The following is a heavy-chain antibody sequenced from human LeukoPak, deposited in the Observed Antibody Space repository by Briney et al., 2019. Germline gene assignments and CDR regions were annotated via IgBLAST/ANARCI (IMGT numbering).Heavy chain of an antibody. CDR1: GFTFSSYW. Sequence: PGGSLRLSCAASGFTFSSYWMHWVRQAPGKGLVWVSRIDSDGSNTIYVDSVKGRFTISRDNAKNTLYLQMNSLRAEDTAVYYCARGLRITVIRGIQGVSAFDIWGQGTMVTVSS. V-gene: IGHV3-74*01. J-gene: IGHJ3*02. CDR3: ARGLRITVIRGIQGVSAFDI. D-gene: IGHD3-10*01. CDR2: IDSDGSNT.